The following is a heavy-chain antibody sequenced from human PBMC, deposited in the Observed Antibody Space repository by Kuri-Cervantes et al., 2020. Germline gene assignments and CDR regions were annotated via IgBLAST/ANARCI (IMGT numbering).Heavy chain of an antibody. CDR1: VFTFSSYE. CDR3: ARELETYYDYVWGSYRYSY. Sequence: GESLQVSCAASVFTFSSYEMHWVRKAAGKVLEWVSAIGTAGETYYPGSVKGRFTISRENAKNSLYLQMNSLRAGDTAVYYCARELETYYDYVWGSYRYSYWGQGTLVTVSS. CDR2: IGTAGET. J-gene: IGHJ4*02. V-gene: IGHV3-13*01. D-gene: IGHD3-16*02.